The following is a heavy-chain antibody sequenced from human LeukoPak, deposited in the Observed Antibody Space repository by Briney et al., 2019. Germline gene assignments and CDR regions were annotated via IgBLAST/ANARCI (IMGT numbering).Heavy chain of an antibody. Sequence: PSETLSLTCAVYGGSFSGYYWSWIRQPPGKGLEWIGEINHSGSTNYNPSRKSRATISVDTSKNQFSLKLSSVTAAGTAVYYCARAAKSDYDILTGYCFDYWGQGTLVTVSS. CDR2: INHSGST. D-gene: IGHD3-9*01. CDR1: GGSFSGYY. V-gene: IGHV4-34*01. J-gene: IGHJ4*02. CDR3: ARAAKSDYDILTGYCFDY.